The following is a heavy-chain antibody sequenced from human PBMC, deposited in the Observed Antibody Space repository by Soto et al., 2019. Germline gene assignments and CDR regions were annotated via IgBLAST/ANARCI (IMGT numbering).Heavy chain of an antibody. CDR2: INPSTGAT. J-gene: IGHJ4*02. V-gene: IGHV1-46*01. Sequence: YMCTVHQESRQGFEWMVMINPSTGATRYSQQFRGRVTVTWDTSTSTVYMELSILRSEDTAVYYCATETISNYSRSFDYWGQGVLVKVS. D-gene: IGHD3-10*01. CDR1: Y. CDR3: ATETISNYSRSFDY.